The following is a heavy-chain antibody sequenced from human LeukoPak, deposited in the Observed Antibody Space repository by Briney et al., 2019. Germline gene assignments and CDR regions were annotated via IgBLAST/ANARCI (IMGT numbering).Heavy chain of an antibody. J-gene: IGHJ6*04. V-gene: IGHV3-48*04. D-gene: IGHD1-14*01. CDR2: ITGSSTI. Sequence: GGSLRLSCAASGSTFSGYSMNWVRQAPGKGLEWVSCITGSSTIYYADSVKGRFTISRDNAKNSLYLQMNSLRAEDTAVYYCARGRPEDVWGKGTTVTVSS. CDR3: ARGRPEDV. CDR1: GSTFSGYS.